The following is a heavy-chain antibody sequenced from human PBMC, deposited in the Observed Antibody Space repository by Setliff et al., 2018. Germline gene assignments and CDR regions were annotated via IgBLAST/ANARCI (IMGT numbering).Heavy chain of an antibody. D-gene: IGHD3-22*01. CDR1: GGTFSSYA. CDR2: VMPIFGTT. CDR3: ARGPDYYANSGFYRIDY. J-gene: IGHJ4*01. V-gene: IGHV1-69*13. Sequence: ASVKVSCKASGGTFSSYAISWVRQAPGQGLEWMGGVMPIFGTTNYAQKFQGRVTLAADYMELSSLTSEDKAVYYCARGPDYYANSGFYRIDYWGHGTLVTVSS.